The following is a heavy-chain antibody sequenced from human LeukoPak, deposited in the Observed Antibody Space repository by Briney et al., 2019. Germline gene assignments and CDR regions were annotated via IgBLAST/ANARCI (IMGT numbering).Heavy chain of an antibody. CDR3: ARDLSTIAAAGTFDH. V-gene: IGHV3-33*01. J-gene: IGHJ4*02. D-gene: IGHD6-13*01. CDR2: IWYDGSNK. CDR1: GFTFSSYG. Sequence: GGSLRLSCAASGFTFSSYGMHWVRQAPGKGLEWVAVIWYDGSNKYYADSVKGRFTISRDNSKNTLYLQMNSLRAEDTAVYYCARDLSTIAAAGTFDHWGQGTLVTVSS.